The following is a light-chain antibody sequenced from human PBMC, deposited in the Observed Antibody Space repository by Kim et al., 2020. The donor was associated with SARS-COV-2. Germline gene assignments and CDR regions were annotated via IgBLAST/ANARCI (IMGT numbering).Light chain of an antibody. CDR3: QQYATSPQT. CDR2: GAS. J-gene: IGKJ2*01. CDR1: QSASTTY. Sequence: DIVLTQFPGTLSLSPGERATLSCRASQSASTTYLAWYQHKPGQAPRILIFGASTRAPGTPDRFSGSGSGTDFTLTISRLEAEDSAVYYCQQYATSPQTFGQGTKLEI. V-gene: IGKV3-20*01.